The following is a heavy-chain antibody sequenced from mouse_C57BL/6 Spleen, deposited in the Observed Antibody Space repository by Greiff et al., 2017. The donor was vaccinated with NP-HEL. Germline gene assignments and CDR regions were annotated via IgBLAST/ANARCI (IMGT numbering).Heavy chain of an antibody. J-gene: IGHJ1*03. CDR1: GYTFTSYW. D-gene: IGHD1-1*01. CDR2: IYPGSGST. V-gene: IGHV1-55*01. CDR3: ARENFHYYGSKYFDV. Sequence: QVQLQQPGAELVKPGASVKMSCKASGYTFTSYWITWVKQRPGQGLEWIGDIYPGSGSTNYNEKFKSKATLTVDTSSSTAYMQLSSLTSEDSAVYYCARENFHYYGSKYFDVWGTGTTVTVSS.